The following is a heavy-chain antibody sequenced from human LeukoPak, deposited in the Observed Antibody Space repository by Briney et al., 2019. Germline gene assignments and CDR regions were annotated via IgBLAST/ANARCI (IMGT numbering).Heavy chain of an antibody. J-gene: IGHJ4*02. CDR3: ARVHVGAVAGKNYFDY. D-gene: IGHD6-19*01. CDR2: IYSGGST. Sequence: PGGSLRLSCAASGLTVSSNYMSWVCQAPGKGLEWVSVIYSGGSTYYAYSVKGRFTISRDNSKNTLYLQMNSLRAEDTAVYYCARVHVGAVAGKNYFDYWGQGTLVTVSS. V-gene: IGHV3-53*01. CDR1: GLTVSSNY.